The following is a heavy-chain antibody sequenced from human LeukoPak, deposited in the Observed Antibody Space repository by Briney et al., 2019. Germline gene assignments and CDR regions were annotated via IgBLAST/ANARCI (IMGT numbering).Heavy chain of an antibody. D-gene: IGHD4-23*01. CDR3: ARVGNDYGGNSAPPSDYYYYGMDV. CDR1: GGTFSSYA. J-gene: IGHJ6*02. Sequence: ASVTVSCKASGGTFSSYAISWVRQAPGQGLEWMGRIIPILGIANYAQKFQGRVTITADKSTSTAYMELSSLRSEDTAVYYCARVGNDYGGNSAPPSDYYYYGMDVWGQGTTVTVSS. V-gene: IGHV1-69*04. CDR2: IIPILGIA.